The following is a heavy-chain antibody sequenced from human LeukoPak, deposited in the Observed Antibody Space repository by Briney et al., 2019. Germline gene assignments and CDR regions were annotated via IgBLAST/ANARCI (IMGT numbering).Heavy chain of an antibody. J-gene: IGHJ4*02. V-gene: IGHV6-1*01. CDR1: GDSVSSKNGA. CDR2: TYYKAKWYN. CDR3: ARDLGTTGWHTFDY. Sequence: SQTLSLTCAVSGDSVSSKNGAWNWIRQSPSRGLEWLARTYYKAKWYNDYAESMEGRMTISQDTSKNQYSLHLNSVTPDDTAVYYCARDLGTTGWHTFDYWGQGTLVTVSS. D-gene: IGHD6-19*01.